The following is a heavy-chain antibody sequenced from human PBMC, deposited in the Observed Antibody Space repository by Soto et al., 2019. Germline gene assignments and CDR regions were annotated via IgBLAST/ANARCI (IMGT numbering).Heavy chain of an antibody. CDR1: GFSLTTSGVG. Sequence: QITLKESGPTLVKPTQTLTLTCTFSGFSLTTSGVGVGWIRQPPGKALEWLALIYWDDDKRYSPSLKSRLTIPKATPKNHVVLTMPSMDPADTATYFCAHRTTTVTWWFDPWGQGTLVTVSS. J-gene: IGHJ5*02. D-gene: IGHD4-17*01. V-gene: IGHV2-5*02. CDR2: IYWDDDK. CDR3: AHRTTTVTWWFDP.